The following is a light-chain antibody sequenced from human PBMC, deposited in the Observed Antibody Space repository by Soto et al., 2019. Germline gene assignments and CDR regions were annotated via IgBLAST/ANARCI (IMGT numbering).Light chain of an antibody. CDR1: SSDVGAYKY. J-gene: IGLJ2*01. CDR3: SSYTSSTYVV. CDR2: EAS. Sequence: QSVLTQPASVSGSPGQSITISCTGTSSDVGAYKYVSWYQQYPGKAPKLIIYEASSRPSGVSNRFSGSKSGNTASLTVSGLQAEDEADYHCSSYTSSTYVVFGGGTKVTVL. V-gene: IGLV2-14*01.